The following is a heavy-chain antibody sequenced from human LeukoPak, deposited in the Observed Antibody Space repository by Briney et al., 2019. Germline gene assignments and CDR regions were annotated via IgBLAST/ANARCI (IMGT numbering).Heavy chain of an antibody. CDR3: AREERGVRGVIGY. D-gene: IGHD3-10*01. Sequence: SQTLSLTCTVSGGSISSGDYYWSWIRQPPGKGLEWIGSIYYSGSTYYNPSLKSRVTISVDTSKNQFSLKLSSVTAADTAVYYCAREERGVRGVIGYWGQGTLVTVSS. V-gene: IGHV4-30-4*01. CDR2: IYYSGST. CDR1: GGSISSGDYY. J-gene: IGHJ4*02.